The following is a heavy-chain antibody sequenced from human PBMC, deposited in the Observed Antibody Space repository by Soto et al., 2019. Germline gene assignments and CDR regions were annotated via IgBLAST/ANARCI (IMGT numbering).Heavy chain of an antibody. CDR2: ISSASSET. J-gene: IGHJ4*02. CDR1: GFTFSRFS. Sequence: PGGALILSCEASGFTFSRFSMNWVRQVPGKWLEWVASISSASSETWYSDSVKGRFIISRDNAQNSLFLQMNTLRPDDSAIYYCARVAYWGPGTQVTVS. V-gene: IGHV3-21*01. CDR3: ARVAY.